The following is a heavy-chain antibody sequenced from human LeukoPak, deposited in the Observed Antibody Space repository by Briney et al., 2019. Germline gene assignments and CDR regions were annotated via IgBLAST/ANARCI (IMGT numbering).Heavy chain of an antibody. Sequence: PGGSLRLSCAASGFNFSSYEMNWVRQAPGKGREWVSYISSSGSTIYYAASVKGRFTFSRDNAKNSLYLQMNSLRAEDTAVYYCARDGALFYFDYWGQGTLVTVSS. CDR2: ISSSGSTI. V-gene: IGHV3-48*03. CDR3: ARDGALFYFDY. J-gene: IGHJ4*02. CDR1: GFNFSSYE.